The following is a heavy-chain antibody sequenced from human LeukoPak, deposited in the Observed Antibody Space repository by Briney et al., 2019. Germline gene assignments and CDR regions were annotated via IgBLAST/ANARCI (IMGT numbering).Heavy chain of an antibody. V-gene: IGHV4-59*01. Sequence: KPSETLSLTCTVSGDSISYYYWSWIRQTPGKGLEWIGYIYYSGSTNYNPSLRSRVTISVDTSKNQFSLKLNSVTAADTAVYCARGYSSSSSSLYYYYMDVWGRGATVTVSS. CDR3: ARGYSSSSSSLYYYYMDV. CDR1: GDSISYYY. CDR2: IYYSGST. D-gene: IGHD6-6*01. J-gene: IGHJ6*03.